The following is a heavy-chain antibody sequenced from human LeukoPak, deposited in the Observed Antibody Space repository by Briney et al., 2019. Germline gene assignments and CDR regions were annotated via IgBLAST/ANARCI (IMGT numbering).Heavy chain of an antibody. CDR3: ARDSRVGCSSTSCYARLPFDY. D-gene: IGHD2-2*01. CDR2: ISSSSSYI. V-gene: IGHV3-21*01. Sequence: GGSLRLSCAASGFTFSSYSMNWVRQAPGKGLEWVSSISSSSSYIYYADSVKGRFTISRDNAKNSLYLQMNSLRAEDTVVYYCARDSRVGCSSTSCYARLPFDYWGQGTLVTVSS. J-gene: IGHJ4*02. CDR1: GFTFSSYS.